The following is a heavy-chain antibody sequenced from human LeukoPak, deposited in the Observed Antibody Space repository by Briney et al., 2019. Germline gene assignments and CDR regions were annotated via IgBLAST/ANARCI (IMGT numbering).Heavy chain of an antibody. CDR3: AKDSVNDFWSGYFPFDY. CDR2: ISGSGGST. CDR1: GFTFSSYA. D-gene: IGHD3-3*01. Sequence: PGGSLRLSCAASGFTFSSYAMSWVRQAPGKGLEWVSAISGSGGSTYYADSVKGRFTISRDNYKNTLYLQMTSLRAEDTAVYYCAKDSVNDFWSGYFPFDYWGQGTLVTVSS. V-gene: IGHV3-23*01. J-gene: IGHJ4*02.